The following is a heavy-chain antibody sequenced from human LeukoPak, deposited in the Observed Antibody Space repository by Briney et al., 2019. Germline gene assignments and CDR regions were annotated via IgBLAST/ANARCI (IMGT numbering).Heavy chain of an antibody. Sequence: PSETLSLTCTVSGGSVSSGSYYWSWIRQPPGKGLEWIGYIYYSGSTNYNPSLKSRVTISVDTSKNQCSLKLSSVTAADTAVYYCAREGSSSWYGGAFDIWGQGTMVTVSS. CDR2: IYYSGST. D-gene: IGHD6-13*01. CDR3: AREGSSSWYGGAFDI. V-gene: IGHV4-61*01. CDR1: GGSVSSGSYY. J-gene: IGHJ3*02.